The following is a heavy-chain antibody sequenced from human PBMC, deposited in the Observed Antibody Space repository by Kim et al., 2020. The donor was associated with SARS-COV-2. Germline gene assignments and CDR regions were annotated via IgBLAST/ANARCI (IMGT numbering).Heavy chain of an antibody. Sequence: KSYVDSVKGRFTISRANAKNSLYLQVNRLRAEDTAVYYCARDELELFNYWGQGTLVTVSS. D-gene: IGHD1-7*01. V-gene: IGHV3-7*03. J-gene: IGHJ4*02. CDR2: K. CDR3: ARDELELFNY.